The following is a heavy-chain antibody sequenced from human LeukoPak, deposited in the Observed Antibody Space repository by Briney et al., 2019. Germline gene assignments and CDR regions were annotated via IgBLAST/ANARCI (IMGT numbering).Heavy chain of an antibody. V-gene: IGHV3-33*05. CDR2: ISYDANTE. J-gene: IGHJ4*02. Sequence: GGSLRLSCSASGFTFSSYDMHWVRQAPGKGLEWVTMISYDANTEYYGDSVKGRFSISRDNSKNTLYLQMNSLSAEDTAVYYCARHGSGSYFRVFDSWGQGTPVTVSS. CDR3: ARHGSGSYFRVFDS. D-gene: IGHD3-10*01. CDR1: GFTFSSYD.